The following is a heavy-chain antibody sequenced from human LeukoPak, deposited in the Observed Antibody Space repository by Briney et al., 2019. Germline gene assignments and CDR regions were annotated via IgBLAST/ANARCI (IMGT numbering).Heavy chain of an antibody. CDR3: ARGDYGYNFDY. CDR1: GGSISSYY. J-gene: IGHJ4*02. V-gene: IGHV4-59*01. CDR2: IYYSGST. Sequence: SGTPSLTCTVSGGSISSYYWSWIRQPPGKGLEWIGYIYYSGSTNYNPSLKSRVTISVDTSKNQFSLKLSSVTAADTAVYYCARGDYGYNFDYWGQGTLVTVSS. D-gene: IGHD5-24*01.